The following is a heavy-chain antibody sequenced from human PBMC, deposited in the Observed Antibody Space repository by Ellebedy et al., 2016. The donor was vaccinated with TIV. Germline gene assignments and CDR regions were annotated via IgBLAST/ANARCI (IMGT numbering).Heavy chain of an antibody. CDR2: ISPYNGNT. Sequence: AASVKVSCKASGYTFTNYGISWVRQAPGQGLEWMGWISPYNGNTDYAQKLQGRVTMTTDTSTSTAYMELRSLRSDDTAVYYCARDDYYHSSGYYYFYWGQGTLVTVSS. V-gene: IGHV1-18*04. D-gene: IGHD3-22*01. CDR1: GYTFTNYG. CDR3: ARDDYYHSSGYYYFY. J-gene: IGHJ4*02.